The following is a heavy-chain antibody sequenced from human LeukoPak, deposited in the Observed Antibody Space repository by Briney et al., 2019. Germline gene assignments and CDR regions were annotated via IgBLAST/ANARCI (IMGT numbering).Heavy chain of an antibody. CDR2: INHSGST. D-gene: IGHD6-13*01. Sequence: PSETLSLTCAVYGGSFSGYYWSWIRQPPGKGLQWIGEINHSGSTNYNPSLRSRVTMSLDTSKKQFSLQLSSVTAADTAVYYCARLYTSSWSPRPYYYYYYLDVWGKGTTVTISS. CDR1: GGSFSGYY. CDR3: ARLYTSSWSPRPYYYYYYLDV. V-gene: IGHV4-34*01. J-gene: IGHJ6*03.